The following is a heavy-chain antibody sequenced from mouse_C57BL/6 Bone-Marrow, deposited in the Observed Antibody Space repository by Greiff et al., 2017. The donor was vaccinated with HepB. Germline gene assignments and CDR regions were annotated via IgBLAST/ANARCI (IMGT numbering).Heavy chain of an antibody. J-gene: IGHJ4*01. V-gene: IGHV6-3*01. CDR3: TRYYYGSSYAMDY. CDR2: IRLKSDNYAT. CDR1: GFTFSNYW. D-gene: IGHD1-1*01. Sequence: EVQVVESGGGLVQPGGSMKLSCVASGFTFSNYWMNWVRQSPEKGLEWVAQIRLKSDNYATHYAESVKGRFTISRDDSKSSVYLQMNNLRAEDTGIYYCTRYYYGSSYAMDYWGQGTSVTVSS.